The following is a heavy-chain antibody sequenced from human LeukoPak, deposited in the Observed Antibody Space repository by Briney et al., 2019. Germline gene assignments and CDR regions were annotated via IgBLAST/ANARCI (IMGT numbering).Heavy chain of an antibody. Sequence: GGSLRLSCAASGFTFSSYAMHWVRQAPGKGLEWVAVISYDGSNKYYADSVKGRFTISRDNSKNTLYLQMNSLRAEDTAVYYCARDTGYGENDYWGQGTLVTVSS. CDR2: ISYDGSNK. CDR3: ARDTGYGENDY. CDR1: GFTFSSYA. J-gene: IGHJ4*02. V-gene: IGHV3-30*04. D-gene: IGHD4-17*01.